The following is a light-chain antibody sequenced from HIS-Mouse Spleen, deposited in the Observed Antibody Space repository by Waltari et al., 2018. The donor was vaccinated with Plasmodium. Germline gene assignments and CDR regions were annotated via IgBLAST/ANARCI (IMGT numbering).Light chain of an antibody. V-gene: IGKV3-15*01. CDR2: GAS. J-gene: IGKJ1*01. Sequence: EIVMTHSPATLSVSPGERATLSCRASQSVSSNLAWYQQKPGQAPRLLIYGASTRATGIPARFSGSGSGTEFTLIISSMQSEDFAVYYCQQYNNWPRGTFGQGTKVEIK. CDR3: QQYNNWPRGT. CDR1: QSVSSN.